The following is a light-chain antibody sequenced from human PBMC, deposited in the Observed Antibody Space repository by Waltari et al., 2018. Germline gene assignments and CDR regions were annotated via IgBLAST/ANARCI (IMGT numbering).Light chain of an antibody. Sequence: EIVLTQSPGTLSLSPGERDTLSCRASQSVSRYLAWYQQKPGQAPRLLIYGASTRATGIPDRFSGSGSGTDFSLTISRLEPEDFAVYYCQKYVSLPATFGQGTKVEIK. V-gene: IGKV3-20*01. J-gene: IGKJ1*01. CDR2: GAS. CDR1: QSVSRY. CDR3: QKYVSLPAT.